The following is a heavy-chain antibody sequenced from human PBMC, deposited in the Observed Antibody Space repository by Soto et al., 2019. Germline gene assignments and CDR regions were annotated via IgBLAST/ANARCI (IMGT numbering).Heavy chain of an antibody. Sequence: QVQLVQSGAEVKNPGASVKVSCKASGYTFTRYGIGWARQAPGQGLEWMGWINTYNGKTNYAQNVQGRVTLTTDTSTSTDYMELRSLRSNDTAIYYCAMVDVYVTPSPQDVWGHGTTVIVSS. J-gene: IGHJ6*02. CDR1: GYTFTRYG. V-gene: IGHV1-18*01. D-gene: IGHD3-16*01. CDR3: AMVDVYVTPSPQDV. CDR2: INTYNGKT.